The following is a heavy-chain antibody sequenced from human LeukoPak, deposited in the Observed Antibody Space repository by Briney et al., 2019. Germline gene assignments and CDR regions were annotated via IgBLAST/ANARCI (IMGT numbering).Heavy chain of an antibody. Sequence: PGGSLRLSCAASGFTVSSNYMSWVRQAPGKGLEWVSVIYSGGSTYYADSVKGRFTISRDNSKNTLYLQMNSLRAEDTAVYYCATRGIYSETDAFDIWGQGTMVTVSS. D-gene: IGHD1-26*01. J-gene: IGHJ3*02. V-gene: IGHV3-53*01. CDR1: GFTVSSNY. CDR3: ATRGIYSETDAFDI. CDR2: IYSGGST.